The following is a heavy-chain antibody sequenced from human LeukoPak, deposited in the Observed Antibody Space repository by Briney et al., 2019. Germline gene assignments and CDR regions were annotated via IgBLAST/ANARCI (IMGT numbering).Heavy chain of an antibody. CDR3: ARGGLGLQGFDY. CDR2: IYYSGST. V-gene: IGHV4-39*07. Sequence: SETLSLTCTVSYGSISDISYYWGWIRQPPGKGLEWIGSIYYSGSTYYNPSLESRVTISVDTSKNQFSLKLSSVTAADTAVYYCARGGLGLQGFDYWGQGTLVTVSS. CDR1: YGSISDISYY. J-gene: IGHJ4*02. D-gene: IGHD4-11*01.